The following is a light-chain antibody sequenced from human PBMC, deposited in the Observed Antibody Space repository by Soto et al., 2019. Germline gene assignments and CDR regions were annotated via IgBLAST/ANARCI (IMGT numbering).Light chain of an antibody. CDR3: QQYNGYWT. CDR1: QSISGS. CDR2: EAS. Sequence: DIQMTQSPSTLSASVGDRVTITCRASQSISGSLAWYQQKPGKAPKLLIYEASNLKSGVPSRFSGSGSGKEYPLTISSLQPDDSASYYCQQYNGYWTFGQGTRVEIK. J-gene: IGKJ1*01. V-gene: IGKV1-5*03.